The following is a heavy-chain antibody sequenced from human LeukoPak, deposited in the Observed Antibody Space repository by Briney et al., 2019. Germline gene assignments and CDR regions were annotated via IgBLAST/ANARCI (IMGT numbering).Heavy chain of an antibody. CDR2: IRSKANSYAT. V-gene: IGHV3-73*01. J-gene: IGHJ4*02. CDR3: TRRDSSSWYGGKYFDY. Sequence: GGSLRLSCAASGFTFSGSSMHWVRQASGKGREWVGRIRSKANSYATAYAASVKGRFTISRDDSKNTAYLQMNSLKTEDTAVYYCTRRDSSSWYGGKYFDYWGQGTLVTVSS. CDR1: GFTFSGSS. D-gene: IGHD6-13*01.